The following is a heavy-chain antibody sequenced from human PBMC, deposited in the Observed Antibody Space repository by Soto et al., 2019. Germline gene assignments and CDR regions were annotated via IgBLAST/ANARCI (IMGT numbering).Heavy chain of an antibody. J-gene: IGHJ6*02. CDR3: ARDHIQAVAGTGVNYYYGMDV. D-gene: IGHD6-19*01. CDR2: INPSGGST. Sequence: GASVKVSCKASGYTFTSYYMHWVRQAPGQGLEWMGIINPSGGSTSYAQKFQGSVTMTRDTSTSTVYMELSSLRSEDTAVYYCARDHIQAVAGTGVNYYYGMDVRGQGTTVTVSS. V-gene: IGHV1-46*01. CDR1: GYTFTSYY.